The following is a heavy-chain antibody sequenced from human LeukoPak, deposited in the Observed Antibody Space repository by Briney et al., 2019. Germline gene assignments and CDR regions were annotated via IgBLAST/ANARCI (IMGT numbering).Heavy chain of an antibody. Sequence: WIRQPPGKGLEWIGSIYYSGSTYYNPSLKSRVTISVDTSKNQFSLKLSSVTAADTAVYYCARRAVSSSSEGDYYYYMDVWGKGTTVTVSS. CDR2: IYYSGST. V-gene: IGHV4-39*01. CDR3: ARRAVSSSSEGDYYYYMDV. J-gene: IGHJ6*03. D-gene: IGHD6-6*01.